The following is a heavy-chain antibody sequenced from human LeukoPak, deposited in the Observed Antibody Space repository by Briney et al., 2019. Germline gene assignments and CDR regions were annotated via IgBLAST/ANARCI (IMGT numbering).Heavy chain of an antibody. J-gene: IGHJ4*02. CDR2: IFSNDEK. D-gene: IGHD6-13*01. Sequence: SGPTLVNPTETLTLTCTVSGFSLSNARMGVSWIRQPPGRAPEWLAHIFSNDEKSYSTSLKSRLTISKDTSKSQVVLTMTNMDPVDTATYYCARIPDIAAAGTENYFDYWGQGILVTVSS. CDR3: ARIPDIAAAGTENYFDY. CDR1: GFSLSNARMG. V-gene: IGHV2-26*02.